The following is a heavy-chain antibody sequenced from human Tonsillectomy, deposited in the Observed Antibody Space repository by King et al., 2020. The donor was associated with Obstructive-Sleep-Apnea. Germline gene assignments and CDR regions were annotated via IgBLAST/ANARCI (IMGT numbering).Heavy chain of an antibody. CDR1: GFTFSNYG. CDR3: VKAPYYDILTGFWWDYYYYGMDV. V-gene: IGHV3-30*18. Sequence: VQLVESGGGVVQPGRSPRLSCVASGFTFSNYGMHWVRQAPGKGLEWVAIISFDGSYKYYADSVKGRFTISRDNSKNTLYLQMNSMRAEDTAVYYCVKAPYYDILTGFWWDYYYYGMDVWGQGTTVTVSS. J-gene: IGHJ6*02. D-gene: IGHD3-9*01. CDR2: ISFDGSYK.